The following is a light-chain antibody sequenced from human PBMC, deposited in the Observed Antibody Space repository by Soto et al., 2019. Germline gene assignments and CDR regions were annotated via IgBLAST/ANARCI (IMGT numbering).Light chain of an antibody. V-gene: IGKV1-39*01. CDR1: QSINTY. Sequence: DIPMTQSPSSLSASVGDRVTITCRASQSINTYLNWYQQKPGKAPKLLISAASRLQSGVPARFSGSGSGTDFTLIISSVHPDDFATFYCEQSNGSPPTFGQGTKVDIK. CDR2: AAS. CDR3: EQSNGSPPT. J-gene: IGKJ1*01.